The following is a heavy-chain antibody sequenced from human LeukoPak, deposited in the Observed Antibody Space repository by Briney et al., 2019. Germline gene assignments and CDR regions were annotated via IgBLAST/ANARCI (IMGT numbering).Heavy chain of an antibody. J-gene: IGHJ3*02. D-gene: IGHD2-15*01. Sequence: GGSLRLSCAASGFTCSGYWMHWVRQAPGKGLVWVSRINGDGTNTGYADSVRGRFTISRDNAKNTLYLQMSSLRAADTAMYYCVRLRVIRTPGYDAFDIWGPGTMVTVSS. V-gene: IGHV3-74*01. CDR1: GFTCSGYW. CDR2: INGDGTNT. CDR3: VRLRVIRTPGYDAFDI.